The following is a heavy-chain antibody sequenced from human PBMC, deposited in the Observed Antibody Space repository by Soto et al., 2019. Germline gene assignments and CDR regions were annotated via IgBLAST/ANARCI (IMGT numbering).Heavy chain of an antibody. Sequence: GGSLRLSCAASGFTFSSYGMHWVRQAPGKGLEWVAVIWYDGSNKYYADSVKGRFTISRDNSKNTLYLQMNSLRAEDTAVYYCARDSGYDPEWAYYYGMDVWGQGTTVTVSS. V-gene: IGHV3-33*01. D-gene: IGHD5-12*01. CDR2: IWYDGSNK. CDR3: ARDSGYDPEWAYYYGMDV. J-gene: IGHJ6*02. CDR1: GFTFSSYG.